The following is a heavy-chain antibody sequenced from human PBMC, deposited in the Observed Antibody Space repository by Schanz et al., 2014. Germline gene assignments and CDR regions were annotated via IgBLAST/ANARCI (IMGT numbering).Heavy chain of an antibody. V-gene: IGHV3-23*01. CDR2: ISGSGVST. CDR1: GFTFSSYA. Sequence: QLLESGGGLVQPGGSLRLSCAASGFTFSSYAMSWVRQAPGKGLEWISAISGSGVSTHYADSVKGRFTISRDNSNNTVFLQMNSLRAEDTAVYYCTTQQLGSHYLYGMDVWGQGTTVTVS. CDR3: TTQQLGSHYLYGMDV. J-gene: IGHJ6*02. D-gene: IGHD6-13*01.